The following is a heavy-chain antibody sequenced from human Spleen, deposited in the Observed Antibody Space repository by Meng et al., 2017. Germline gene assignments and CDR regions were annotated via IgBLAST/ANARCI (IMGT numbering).Heavy chain of an antibody. Sequence: EVQLVESGGGLVQSGGSLRLSCAASGFTFSSFWMHWVRQAPGKGLVWVSHINRDGSNTNYADSVKGRFTISRDNAKNTLYLQMNSLRAEDTAVYYCARGGVPAALDYWGQGTLVTVSS. CDR3: ARGGVPAALDY. CDR1: GFTFSSFW. D-gene: IGHD2-2*01. J-gene: IGHJ4*01. CDR2: INRDGSNT. V-gene: IGHV3-74*01.